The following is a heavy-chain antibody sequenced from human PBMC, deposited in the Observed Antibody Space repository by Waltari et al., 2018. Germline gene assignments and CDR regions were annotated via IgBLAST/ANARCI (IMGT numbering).Heavy chain of an antibody. CDR3: ARGRGGGGSSNNWFDP. CDR2: SYYSGST. Sequence: QVQLQESGPGLVTPSVTLSLTCSVSGSSVRNYYWTCSRQSPGKGREWIGSSYYSGSTNYNPSLKSRVTISLDTSKNQFSLKLTSATATDTAVYYCARGRGGGGSSNNWFDPWGLGTLVTVSS. D-gene: IGHD2-15*01. J-gene: IGHJ5*02. V-gene: IGHV4-59*02. CDR1: GSSVRNYY.